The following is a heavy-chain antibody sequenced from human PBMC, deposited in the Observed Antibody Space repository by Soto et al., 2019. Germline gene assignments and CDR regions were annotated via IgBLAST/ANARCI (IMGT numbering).Heavy chain of an antibody. J-gene: IGHJ4*02. D-gene: IGHD3-10*01. CDR2: IYYSGST. Sequence: PSETLSLTCTVSGGSISSYYWSWIRQPPGKGLEWIGYIYYSGSTNYNPSLKSRVTISVDTSKNQFSLKLSSVTAADTAVYYCARDSIFYGSGKAFPLWGQGTLVTVSS. CDR3: ARDSIFYGSGKAFPL. V-gene: IGHV4-59*01. CDR1: GGSISSYY.